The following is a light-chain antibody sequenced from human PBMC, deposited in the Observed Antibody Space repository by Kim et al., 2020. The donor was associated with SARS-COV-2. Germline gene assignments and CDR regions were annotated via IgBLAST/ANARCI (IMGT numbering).Light chain of an antibody. CDR2: GNS. CDR1: SSNIGTGYD. CDR3: QSYDSSLRVV. V-gene: IGLV1-40*01. Sequence: GQRVTNTGTGSSSNIGTGYDVHWYQQLPGTAPKLLIYGNSNRPSVVPDLFSGSKSGTSASLAITGLQAEDEADYYCQSYDSSLRVVFGGGTQLTVL. J-gene: IGLJ2*01.